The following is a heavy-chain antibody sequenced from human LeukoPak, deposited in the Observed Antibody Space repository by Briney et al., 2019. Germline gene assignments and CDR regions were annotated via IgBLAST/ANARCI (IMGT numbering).Heavy chain of an antibody. CDR3: ARDGGYGSGSYYFDY. CDR1: GGSISSSSYY. D-gene: IGHD3-10*01. V-gene: IGHV4-39*07. CDR2: IYYSGST. Sequence: PSETLSLTCTVSGGSISSSSYYWGWVRQPPGKGLEWIGSIYYSGSTYYNPSLKSRVTISVGTSKNQFSLKLISVTAADTAVYYCARDGGYGSGSYYFDYWGQGTLVTVSS. J-gene: IGHJ4*02.